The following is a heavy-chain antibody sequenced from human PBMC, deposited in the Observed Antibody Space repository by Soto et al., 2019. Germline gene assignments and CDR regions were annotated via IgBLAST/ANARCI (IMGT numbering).Heavy chain of an antibody. Sequence: PGGSLRLSCAASGFTFRNYAMTWVRQAPRKGLEWVSTISGSGFSTYYADSVKGRLTISRDNSKNSLYLQMNSLRTEDTALYYCAKDSSIREWLSSPDYWGQGTLVTVSS. CDR2: ISGSGFST. CDR1: GFTFRNYA. CDR3: AKDSSIREWLSSPDY. V-gene: IGHV3-43*02. D-gene: IGHD3-3*01. J-gene: IGHJ4*02.